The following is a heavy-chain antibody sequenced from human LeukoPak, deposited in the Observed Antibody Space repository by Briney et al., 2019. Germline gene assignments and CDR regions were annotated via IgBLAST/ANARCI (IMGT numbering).Heavy chain of an antibody. CDR1: GITVSTNY. CDR3: ARGLTGSTGFDY. D-gene: IGHD1-14*01. J-gene: IGHJ4*02. V-gene: IGHV3-53*01. CDR2: IDSGGGT. Sequence: GGSLRLSCAASGITVSTNYMSWVRQAPGRGLEWVSIIDSGGGTYYADSVKGRFTISRDNSKNTLYLQMNSLRADDTAVYYCARGLTGSTGFDYWGQGTLVAVSS.